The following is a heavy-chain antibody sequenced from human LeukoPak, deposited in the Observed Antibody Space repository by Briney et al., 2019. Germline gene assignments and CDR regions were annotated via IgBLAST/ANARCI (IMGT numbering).Heavy chain of an antibody. V-gene: IGHV3-30*02. CDR2: IRYDGSNK. CDR1: GFTFSSYG. J-gene: IGHJ3*02. Sequence: PGGSLRLSCAASGFTFSSYGMHWVRQAPGKGLEWVAFIRYDGSNKYYADSVKGRFTISRDNSKNTLYLQMNSLRAEDTAVYYCAREIYDSSGYYYSGGAFDIWGQGTMVTVSS. D-gene: IGHD3-22*01. CDR3: AREIYDSSGYYYSGGAFDI.